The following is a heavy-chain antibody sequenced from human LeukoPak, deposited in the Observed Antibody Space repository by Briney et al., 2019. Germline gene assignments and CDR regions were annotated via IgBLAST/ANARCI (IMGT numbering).Heavy chain of an antibody. CDR3: ARGRKGYSYAQYYFDY. CDR2: MNPNSGNT. D-gene: IGHD5-18*01. CDR1: GYTFTSYD. V-gene: IGHV1-8*01. J-gene: IGHJ4*02. Sequence: ASVKVSCKASGYTFTSYDINWVRQATGQGLEWMGWMNPNSGNTGYAQKFQGRGTMTRNTSISTAYMELSSLRSEDTAVYYCARGRKGYSYAQYYFDYWGQGTLVTVSS.